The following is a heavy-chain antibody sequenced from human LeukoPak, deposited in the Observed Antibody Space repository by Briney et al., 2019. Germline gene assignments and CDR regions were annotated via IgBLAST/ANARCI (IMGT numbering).Heavy chain of an antibody. V-gene: IGHV1-18*01. CDR2: ISAYNGNT. J-gene: IGHJ5*02. Sequence: ASVKVSCKASVYTFTSYVISGVRQAPEQGLEWMGWISAYNGNTNYAQKLQGRVTMTTDTSTSTAYMELRSLRSDDTAIYYCARVSYNNYGRPNWFDPWGQGTLVTVSS. CDR1: VYTFTSYV. D-gene: IGHD4-11*01. CDR3: ARVSYNNYGRPNWFDP.